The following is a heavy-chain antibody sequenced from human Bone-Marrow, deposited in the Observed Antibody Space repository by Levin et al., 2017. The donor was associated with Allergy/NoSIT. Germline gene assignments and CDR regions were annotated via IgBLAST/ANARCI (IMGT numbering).Heavy chain of an antibody. Sequence: GGSLRLSCAASGFTFSSYAMHWVRQAPGKGLEWVAVISYDGSNKYYADSVKGRFTISRDNSKNTLYLQMNSLRAEDTAVYYCARGEGYDGGGNDGMDVWGQGTTVTVSS. V-gene: IGHV3-30*04. CDR2: ISYDGSNK. CDR3: ARGEGYDGGGNDGMDV. CDR1: GFTFSSYA. J-gene: IGHJ6*02. D-gene: IGHD5-12*01.